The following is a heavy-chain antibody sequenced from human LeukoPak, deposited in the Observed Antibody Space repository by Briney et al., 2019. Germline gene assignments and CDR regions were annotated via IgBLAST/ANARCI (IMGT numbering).Heavy chain of an antibody. V-gene: IGHV3-9*01. D-gene: IGHD6-13*01. CDR3: AKDSSSSWYRDFDY. J-gene: IGHJ4*02. CDR1: GFTFDDYA. Sequence: AGGSLRLSCAASGFTFDDYAMHWVRQAPGKGLEWVSGISWNSGSIGYADSVKGRFTISRDNAKNSLYLQMNSLRAEDTALYYCAKDSSSSWYRDFDYWGQGTLVTVSS. CDR2: ISWNSGSI.